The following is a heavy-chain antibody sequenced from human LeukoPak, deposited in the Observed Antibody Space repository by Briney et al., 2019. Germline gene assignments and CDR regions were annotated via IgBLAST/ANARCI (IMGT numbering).Heavy chain of an antibody. D-gene: IGHD3-3*01. CDR1: GFTFSSYG. CDR3: AMYYDFWSGQPSDY. J-gene: IGHJ4*02. Sequence: GGSLRLSCAASGFTFSSYGMHWVRQAPGKGLEWVAFIRYDGSNKYYADSVKGRFTISRDNSKNTLYLQMNSLRAEDTAVYYCAMYYDFWSGQPSDYWGQGTLVTVSS. V-gene: IGHV3-30*02. CDR2: IRYDGSNK.